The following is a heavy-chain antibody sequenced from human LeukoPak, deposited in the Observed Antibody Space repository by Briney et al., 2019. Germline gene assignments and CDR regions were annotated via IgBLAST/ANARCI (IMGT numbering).Heavy chain of an antibody. CDR2: IYYSGST. J-gene: IGHJ6*02. Sequence: ASQTLSLTCTVSGGSISSGGYYWSWLRQHPGKGLEWIGYIYYSGSTYYNPSLKSRVTISVDTSKNQFSLKLSSVTAADTAVYYCASRKAHYYYGMDVWGQGTTVTVSS. CDR3: ASRKAHYYYGMDV. V-gene: IGHV4-31*03. CDR1: GGSISSGGYY.